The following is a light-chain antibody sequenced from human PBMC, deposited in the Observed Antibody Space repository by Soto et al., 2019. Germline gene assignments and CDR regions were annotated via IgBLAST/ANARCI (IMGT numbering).Light chain of an antibody. CDR3: QSFDNSHAV. CDR1: SSNIGAGYD. V-gene: IGLV1-40*01. J-gene: IGLJ2*01. CDR2: ANN. Sequence: QSVLTQPPSVSGAPGQRGTISCTGTSSNIGAGYDVHWYQQLPGTAPRLLIYANNNRPSGVPDRFSASKSGTSASLAITGLQAEDEADYFCQSFDNSHAVFGGGTKLTVL.